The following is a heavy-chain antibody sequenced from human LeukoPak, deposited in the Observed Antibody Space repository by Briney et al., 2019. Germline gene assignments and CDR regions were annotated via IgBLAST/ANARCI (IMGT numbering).Heavy chain of an antibody. V-gene: IGHV3-23*01. CDR1: GFTFSSYA. CDR3: AKESLPSSGWFGVTYYFDY. J-gene: IGHJ4*02. CDR2: ISGSGGST. D-gene: IGHD6-19*01. Sequence: QPGGSLRLSCAASGFTFSSYAMSWVRHAPGKGLEWVSGISGSGGSTYYADSVKGRFTISRDNSKNTLYLQMNSLRAEDTAVYYCAKESLPSSGWFGVTYYFDYWGQGTLVTVSS.